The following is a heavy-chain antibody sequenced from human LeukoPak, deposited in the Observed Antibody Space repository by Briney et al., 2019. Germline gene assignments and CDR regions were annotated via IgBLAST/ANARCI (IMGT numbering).Heavy chain of an antibody. CDR1: GGSISSNNW. CDR3: ARDSDMVRGDTYAFDI. J-gene: IGHJ3*02. V-gene: IGHV4-4*02. Sequence: PSETLSLTCAVSGGSISSNNWWNWVRQPPGKGLEWIGEIYHSGTTNYSPSLKSRVTISLDKSNNQFSLKLSSVTAADTAVYYCARDSDMVRGDTYAFDIWGQGTMVTVSS. D-gene: IGHD3-10*01. CDR2: IYHSGTT.